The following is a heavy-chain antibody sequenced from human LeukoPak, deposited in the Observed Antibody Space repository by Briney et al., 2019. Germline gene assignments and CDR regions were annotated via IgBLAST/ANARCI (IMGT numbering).Heavy chain of an antibody. D-gene: IGHD2-2*01. CDR3: ARGNLVPAALTFDY. Sequence: SETLSLTCTVSGDSISNYYWSWIRQPPGKGLEWIGYIYYSGSTNYNPSLKSRVTISVDTSKNQFSLKLSSVTAADTAVYYCARGNLVPAALTFDYWGQGTLVTVSS. V-gene: IGHV4-59*01. CDR1: GDSISNYY. J-gene: IGHJ4*02. CDR2: IYYSGST.